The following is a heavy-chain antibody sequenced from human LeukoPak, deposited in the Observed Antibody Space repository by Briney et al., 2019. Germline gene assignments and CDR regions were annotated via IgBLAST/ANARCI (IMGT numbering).Heavy chain of an antibody. D-gene: IGHD6-19*01. Sequence: GESMTLSCAPSGFILSSDWVHCARPPPEKVLVWVSCIISEGSRTIYPHSVKGRFTISRDKAKHTLYLQMNSLRAEDTAVYYCPRDRDWGYSSGLGWFDPWGQGTLVTVSS. V-gene: IGHV3-74*01. CDR1: GFILSSDW. J-gene: IGHJ5*02. CDR2: IISEGSRT. CDR3: PRDRDWGYSSGLGWFDP.